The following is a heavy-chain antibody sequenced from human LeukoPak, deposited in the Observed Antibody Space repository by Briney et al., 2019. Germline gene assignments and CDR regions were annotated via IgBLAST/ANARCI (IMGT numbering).Heavy chain of an antibody. J-gene: IGHJ4*02. Sequence: PGGSLRLSCAASGFTFSSYAMSWVRQAPGKGLEWVSAISGSGGSTYYADSVKGRFTISRDNSKNTLYLQMNSLRAEDTAVYYCARVPEGRWLLYQFDYWGQGTLVTVSS. CDR1: GFTFSSYA. V-gene: IGHV3-23*01. CDR3: ARVPEGRWLLYQFDY. D-gene: IGHD3-3*01. CDR2: ISGSGGST.